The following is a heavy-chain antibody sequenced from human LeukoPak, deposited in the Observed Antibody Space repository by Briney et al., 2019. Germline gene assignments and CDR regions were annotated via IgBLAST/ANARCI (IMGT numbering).Heavy chain of an antibody. D-gene: IGHD2-2*01. V-gene: IGHV1-2*02. J-gene: IGHJ4*02. CDR3: AREGKRYCSSTSCRLLGY. Sequence: GASVKVSCKASGYTLTGYYMHWVRQAPGQGLEWMGWINPNSGGTNYAQKFQGRVTMTRDTSISTAYMELSRLRSDDTAVYYCAREGKRYCSSTSCRLLGYWGQGTLVTVSS. CDR1: GYTLTGYY. CDR2: INPNSGGT.